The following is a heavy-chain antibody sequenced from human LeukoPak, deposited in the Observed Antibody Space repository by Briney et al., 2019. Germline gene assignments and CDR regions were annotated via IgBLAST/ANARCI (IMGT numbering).Heavy chain of an antibody. CDR1: GFTFSSYA. Sequence: GGSLRLSCAASGFTFSSYAMNWVRQAPGKGLEWVSAITDSGAYTYYADSVKGRFTISRDNSKNTLYLQMNGLRAEDTAVYYCARPMVRGVANDAFDIWGQGTMVTVSS. V-gene: IGHV3-23*01. CDR2: ITDSGAYT. CDR3: ARPMVRGVANDAFDI. D-gene: IGHD3-10*01. J-gene: IGHJ3*02.